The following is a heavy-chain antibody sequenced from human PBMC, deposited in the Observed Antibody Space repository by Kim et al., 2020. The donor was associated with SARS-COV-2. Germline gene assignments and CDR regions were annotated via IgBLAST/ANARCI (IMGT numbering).Heavy chain of an antibody. D-gene: IGHD4-4*01. Sequence: GESLKISCHTSGSKVSTYWIGWVRQLPGKGLELMGVIYPRESDVRYSQSFQGLVTISADGSGAFVQWSALKVSDTAFYYFVTGPGVLTNYYFDFWGPGIL. J-gene: IGHJ4*02. V-gene: IGHV5-51*01. CDR3: VTGPGVLTNYYFDF. CDR1: GSKVSTYW. CDR2: IYPRESDV.